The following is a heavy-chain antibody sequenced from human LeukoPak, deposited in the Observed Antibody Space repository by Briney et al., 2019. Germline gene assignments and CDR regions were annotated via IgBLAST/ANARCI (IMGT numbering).Heavy chain of an antibody. CDR2: INPSGGST. CDR1: GYTFINYY. V-gene: IGHV1-46*01. D-gene: IGHD6-13*01. Sequence: ASVKVSCKASGYTFINYYMYWVRQAPGQGLEWMGIINPSGGSTSYAQKFQGRVTMTRDTSTSTVYMELSSLRSEDTAVYYCARGPYPQFSSSSRYKAFDMWGQGTMVTVSS. CDR3: ARGPYPQFSSSSRYKAFDM. J-gene: IGHJ3*02.